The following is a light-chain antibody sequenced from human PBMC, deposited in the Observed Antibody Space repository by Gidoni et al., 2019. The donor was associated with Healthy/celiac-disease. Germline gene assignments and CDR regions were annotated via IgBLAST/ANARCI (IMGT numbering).Light chain of an antibody. J-gene: IGKJ3*01. Sequence: DIQMTQSPSSLSASVGDRVTITCRASQSISSYLNWYQQKPGKAPTLLFYAASSLQSGVPSRFSGSGSGTDFTLTISSLQPEDFATYYCQQSYSTLTFGPGTKVEIK. CDR3: QQSYSTLT. V-gene: IGKV1-39*01. CDR2: AAS. CDR1: QSISSY.